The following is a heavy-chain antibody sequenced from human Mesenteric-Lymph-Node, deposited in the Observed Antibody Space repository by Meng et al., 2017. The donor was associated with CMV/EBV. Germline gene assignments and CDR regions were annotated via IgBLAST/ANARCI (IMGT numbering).Heavy chain of an antibody. J-gene: IGHJ5*02. D-gene: IGHD3-10*01. CDR2: IYYSGST. CDR1: GGSISSSSYY. Sequence: QLQLQESGPGLVKPSETLSLTCTVSGGSISSSSYYWGWIRQPPGKGLEWIGSIYYSGSTYYNPSLKSRVTISVDTSKNQFSLKLSSVTAADTAVYYCARPHYYGSGSSPWFDPWGQGTLVTRLL. CDR3: ARPHYYGSGSSPWFDP. V-gene: IGHV4-39*01.